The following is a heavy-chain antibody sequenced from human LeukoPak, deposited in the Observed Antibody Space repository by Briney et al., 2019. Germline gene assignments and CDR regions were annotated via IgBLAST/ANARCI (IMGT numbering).Heavy chain of an antibody. CDR3: ARDHLPGYCSSTSCYGVFDY. CDR1: GYTFTSYA. CDR2: INTNTGNP. Sequence: ASVKVSCKASGYTFTSYAMNWVRQAPGQGLEWMGWINTNTGNPTYAQGFTGRFVFSLDTSVSTAYLQISSLKAEDTAVYYCARDHLPGYCSSTSCYGVFDYWGQGTLVTVPS. D-gene: IGHD2-2*01. J-gene: IGHJ4*02. V-gene: IGHV7-4-1*02.